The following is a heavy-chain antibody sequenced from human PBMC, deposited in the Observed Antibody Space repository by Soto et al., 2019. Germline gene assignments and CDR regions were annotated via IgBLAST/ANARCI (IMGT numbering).Heavy chain of an antibody. CDR1: GGSFSGYY. Sequence: SETLSLTCAVYGGSFSGYYWSWIRQPPGKGLEWIGEINHSGSTNYNPSLKSRVTISVDTSKNQFSLKLSSVTAADTAVYYCARRVLRFLEWLPYPYFDYWGQGTLVPVSS. CDR3: ARRVLRFLEWLPYPYFDY. D-gene: IGHD3-3*01. J-gene: IGHJ4*02. V-gene: IGHV4-34*01. CDR2: INHSGST.